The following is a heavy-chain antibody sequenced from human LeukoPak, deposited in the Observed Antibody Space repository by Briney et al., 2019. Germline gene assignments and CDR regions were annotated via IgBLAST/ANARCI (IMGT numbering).Heavy chain of an antibody. CDR2: IYYSGST. Sequence: SETLSLTCTVSGGSISSYYWSWIRQPPGKGLEWIGYIYYSGSTNYNPSLKSRVTISVDTSKNQFSLKLSSVTAADTAVYYCARVYFRGLDYWGQGTLVTVSS. CDR3: ARVYFRGLDY. D-gene: IGHD2/OR15-2a*01. J-gene: IGHJ4*02. V-gene: IGHV4-59*01. CDR1: GGSISSYY.